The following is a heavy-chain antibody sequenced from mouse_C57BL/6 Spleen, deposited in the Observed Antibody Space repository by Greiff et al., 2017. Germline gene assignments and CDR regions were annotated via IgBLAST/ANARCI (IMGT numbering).Heavy chain of an antibody. D-gene: IGHD2-4*01. J-gene: IGHJ2*01. Sequence: QVQLQQPGTELVKPGASVKLSCKASGYTFTSYWMNWVKQRPGQGLEWIGNINPGSGGTNYNEKFKSKATLTVDKSSSTAYMQLSSLTSEDSAVYCCARGYDYGRFDYWGQGTTLTVSS. CDR1: GYTFTSYW. V-gene: IGHV1-53*01. CDR2: INPGSGGT. CDR3: ARGYDYGRFDY.